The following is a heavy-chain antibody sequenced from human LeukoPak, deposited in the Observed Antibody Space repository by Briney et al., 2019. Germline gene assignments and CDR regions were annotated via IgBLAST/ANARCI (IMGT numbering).Heavy chain of an antibody. CDR1: GGSISSYY. CDR3: ARGCSAGTPHNWFDP. J-gene: IGHJ5*02. D-gene: IGHD6-13*01. Sequence: SDTLSLTCTVSGGSISSYYWSWIRQPPGKGLEWIGYIYYSGSTNYNPSLKSRVTISVDTSKNQFSLKLSSVTAADTAVYYCARGCSAGTPHNWFDPWGQGTLVTVSS. CDR2: IYYSGST. V-gene: IGHV4-59*07.